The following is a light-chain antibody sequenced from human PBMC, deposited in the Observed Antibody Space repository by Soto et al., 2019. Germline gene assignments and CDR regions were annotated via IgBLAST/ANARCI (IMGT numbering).Light chain of an antibody. Sequence: EIVMTQSPATLSVSPGERVTLSCRASQSVSNNLAWYQQKPGQAPRLLIYGATATATGIPARFSGSGSGTEFTITISSLQSEDFAVYYCQQHNDWPLTFGGGTKVEIK. CDR1: QSVSNN. CDR2: GAT. V-gene: IGKV3-15*01. CDR3: QQHNDWPLT. J-gene: IGKJ4*01.